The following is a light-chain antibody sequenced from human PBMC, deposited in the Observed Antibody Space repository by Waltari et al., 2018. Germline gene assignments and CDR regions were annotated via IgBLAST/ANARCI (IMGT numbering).Light chain of an antibody. Sequence: SYKLTQTPSLAVSPGQTASLTSSGENMKHKYVCCYQQKTGQSPELVIYQDDKRPSGIPERFSGSNSGDTATLTISGTQPMDEADYYCQAWDETTAWVFGGGTKLTVL. CDR1: NMKHKY. CDR2: QDD. CDR3: QAWDETTAWV. J-gene: IGLJ3*02. V-gene: IGLV3-1*01.